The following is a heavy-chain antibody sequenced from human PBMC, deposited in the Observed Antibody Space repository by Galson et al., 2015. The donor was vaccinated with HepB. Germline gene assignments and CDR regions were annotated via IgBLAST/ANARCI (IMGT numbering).Heavy chain of an antibody. CDR2: IYYNGDT. V-gene: IGHV4-59*08. D-gene: IGHD6-6*01. J-gene: IGHJ4*02. CDR3: ARAREEYTSSSGLSL. CDR1: HGSINNYY. Sequence: SETLSLTCSVSHGSINNYYWSWIRQSPGNRLEWIGYIYYNGDTTYNPSLGYRVGMSVDTSVNQVSLWLTSVTAADTAVYYCARAREEYTSSSGLSLWGQGTLVTVSP.